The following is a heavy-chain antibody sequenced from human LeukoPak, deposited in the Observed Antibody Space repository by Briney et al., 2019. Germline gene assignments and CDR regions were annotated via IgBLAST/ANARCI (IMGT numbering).Heavy chain of an antibody. CDR1: GGSISSYY. V-gene: IGHV4-4*07. Sequence: PSETLSLTCTVSGGSISSYYWSWIRQPAGKGLEWIGRIYTSGSTNYNPSLKSRVTMSVDTSKNQFSLKLTSVTAADTAVYYCAREVVVPKTRGIDYWGQGTLVTVSS. CDR2: IYTSGST. D-gene: IGHD2-2*01. J-gene: IGHJ4*02. CDR3: AREVVVPKTRGIDY.